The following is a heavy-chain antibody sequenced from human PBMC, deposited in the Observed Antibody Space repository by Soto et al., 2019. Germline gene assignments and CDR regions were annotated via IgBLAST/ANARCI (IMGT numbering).Heavy chain of an antibody. CDR1: GGTFSSYT. CDR2: IIPILGIA. CDR3: AKPDAYYYYYGMDV. V-gene: IGHV1-69*02. J-gene: IGHJ6*02. Sequence: QVQLVQSGAEVKKPGSSVKVSCKASGGTFSSYTISWVRQAPGQGLEWMGRIIPILGIANYAQKFQGRVTXTAXKXMSTAYMELSSLRSEDTAVYYCAKPDAYYYYYGMDVWGQGTTVTVSS.